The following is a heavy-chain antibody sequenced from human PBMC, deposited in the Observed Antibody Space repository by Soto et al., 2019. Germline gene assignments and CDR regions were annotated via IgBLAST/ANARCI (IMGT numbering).Heavy chain of an antibody. CDR2: IYPGDSDT. Sequence: GESLKISCXGSGYNFASYWIGWVRQMPGKGLEWMGIIYPGDSDTRYSPSFQGQVTISADKTIKIAYLQWSTLKASDTAMHYCARGGFWGGYYYFDYWGQGTQVTVSS. CDR3: ARGGFWGGYYYFDY. V-gene: IGHV5-51*01. CDR1: GYNFASYW. D-gene: IGHD3-3*01. J-gene: IGHJ4*02.